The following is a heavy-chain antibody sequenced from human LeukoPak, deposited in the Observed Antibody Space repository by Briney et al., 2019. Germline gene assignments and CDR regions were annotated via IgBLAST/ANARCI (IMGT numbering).Heavy chain of an antibody. V-gene: IGHV3-30-3*01. J-gene: IGHJ6*04. CDR3: ATLRDIVVVATTPTDV. CDR2: ISNDGTTE. Sequence: PGGSLRLSCVASGFNFSPYAVHWVRQAPGKGLEWVAIISNDGTTESYTDSVKGRFTISRDNFKNTLYLQMNGLRLEDTAVYCCATLRDIVVVATTPTDVWGKGTTVIVSS. CDR1: GFNFSPYA. D-gene: IGHD2-2*01.